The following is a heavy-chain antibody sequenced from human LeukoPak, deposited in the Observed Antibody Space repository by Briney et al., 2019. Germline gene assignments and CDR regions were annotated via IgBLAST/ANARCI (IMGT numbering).Heavy chain of an antibody. V-gene: IGHV3-30-3*01. CDR3: AKGSTGVIDY. CDR2: ISYDGSNK. J-gene: IGHJ4*02. CDR1: GFTFSSYA. Sequence: QSGGSLRLSCAASGFTFSSYAMHWVRQAPGKGLEWVAVISYDGSNKYYADSVKGRFTISRDNSKNTLYLQMNSLRAEDTAVYYCAKGSTGVIDYWGQGTLVTVSS. D-gene: IGHD7-27*01.